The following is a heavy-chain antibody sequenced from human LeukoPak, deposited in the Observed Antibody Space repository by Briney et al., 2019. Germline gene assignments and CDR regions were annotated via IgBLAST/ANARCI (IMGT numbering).Heavy chain of an antibody. CDR2: INPNSGGT. J-gene: IGHJ4*02. CDR3: ARVGSGYSGYDTLNYFDY. Sequence: ASVKVSCKASGYTFTSYAMHWVRQAPGQGLEWMGWINPNSGGTNYAQKFQGRVTMTRDTSISTAYMELSRLRSDDTAVYYCARVGSGYSGYDTLNYFDYWGQGTLVTVSS. CDR1: GYTFTSYA. D-gene: IGHD5-12*01. V-gene: IGHV1-2*02.